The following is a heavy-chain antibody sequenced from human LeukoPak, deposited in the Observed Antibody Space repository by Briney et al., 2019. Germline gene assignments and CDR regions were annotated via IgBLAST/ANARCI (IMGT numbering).Heavy chain of an antibody. CDR2: ISYDGSNK. CDR3: ARDSGSSSWSDFDY. CDR1: GFTFSSYG. D-gene: IGHD6-13*01. J-gene: IGHJ4*02. V-gene: IGHV3-30*03. Sequence: LRLSCXASGFTFSSYGMHWVRQAPXXGXEWVAVISYDGSNKYYADSVKGRFTISRDNSKNTLYLQMNSLRAEDTAVYYCARDSGSSSWSDFDYWGQGTLVTVSS.